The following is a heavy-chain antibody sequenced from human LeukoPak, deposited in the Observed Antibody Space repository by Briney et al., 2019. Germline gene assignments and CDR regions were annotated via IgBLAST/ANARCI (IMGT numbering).Heavy chain of an antibody. CDR2: IYYSGST. D-gene: IGHD3-10*01. J-gene: IGHJ6*02. CDR3: ASGDSTYYYGSGSPYYGMDV. CDR1: GGSVSSGSYY. V-gene: IGHV4-61*01. Sequence: SETLSLTCTVSGGSVSSGSYYWSWIRQPPGKGLEWIGYIYYSGSTNYNPSLKSRVTTSVDTSKNQFSLKLSSVTAADTAVYYCASGDSTYYYGSGSPYYGMDVWGQGTTVTVSS.